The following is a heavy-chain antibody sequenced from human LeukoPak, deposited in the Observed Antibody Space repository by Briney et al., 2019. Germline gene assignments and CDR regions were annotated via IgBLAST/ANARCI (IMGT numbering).Heavy chain of an antibody. D-gene: IGHD5-12*01. CDR2: INPNSGGT. Sequence: ASVKVSCKASGYTFTGHYIYWVRQAPGQGLEWMGWINPNSGGTNYAQKFQGWVTMTRDTSISTAYMELSRLKPDDTAVYYCARGFGDSGYDSNFDYWGQGTLVTVSS. V-gene: IGHV1-2*04. CDR1: GYTFTGHY. CDR3: ARGFGDSGYDSNFDY. J-gene: IGHJ4*02.